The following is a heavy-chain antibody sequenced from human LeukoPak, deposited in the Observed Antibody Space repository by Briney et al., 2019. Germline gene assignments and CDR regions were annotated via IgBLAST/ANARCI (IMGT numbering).Heavy chain of an antibody. CDR3: AKDGAVIVVVTATTPGRFFDY. CDR1: GFTFSSYG. V-gene: IGHV3-30*02. D-gene: IGHD2-21*02. Sequence: PGGSLRLSCAASGFTFSSYGMHWVRQAPGKGLEWVAFIRYDGSNKYYADSVKGRFTISRDNSKNTLYLQMNSLRAEDTAVYYCAKDGAVIVVVTATTPGRFFDYWGQGTLVTVSS. J-gene: IGHJ4*02. CDR2: IRYDGSNK.